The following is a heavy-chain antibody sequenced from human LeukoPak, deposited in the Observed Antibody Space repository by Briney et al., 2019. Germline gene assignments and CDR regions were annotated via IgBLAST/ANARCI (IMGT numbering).Heavy chain of an antibody. CDR3: ACYGIAPPY. D-gene: IGHD2-15*01. V-gene: IGHV3-74*01. Sequence: GGSLRLSCAASGFTFSTYWMHWVRQAPGKGLVWVSHINNDGSSTSYADSVKGRFTISRDNAKNTLYLQMNSLRTEDTAVYYCACYGIAPPYWGQGTLVTVSS. CDR1: GFTFSTYW. J-gene: IGHJ4*02. CDR2: INNDGSST.